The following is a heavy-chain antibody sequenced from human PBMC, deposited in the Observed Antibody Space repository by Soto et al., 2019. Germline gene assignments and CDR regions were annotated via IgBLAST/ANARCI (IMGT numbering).Heavy chain of an antibody. Sequence: SETLSLTCAVYGGSFSGYYWSWIRQPPGKGLEWIGEINHSGSTNYNPSLKSRVTISVDTSKNQFSLKLSSVTAADTAVYYCARADYGDYVLGMDVWGQGTRVTVSS. D-gene: IGHD4-17*01. V-gene: IGHV4-34*01. CDR2: INHSGST. CDR1: GGSFSGYY. J-gene: IGHJ6*02. CDR3: ARADYGDYVLGMDV.